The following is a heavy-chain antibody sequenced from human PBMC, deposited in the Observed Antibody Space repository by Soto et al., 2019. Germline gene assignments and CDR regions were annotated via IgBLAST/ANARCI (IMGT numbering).Heavy chain of an antibody. CDR3: AVNDYLDY. CDR1: GFTFSDAW. V-gene: IGHV3-15*01. CDR2: IKRKSDGGTT. Sequence: GGSLRLSCAASGFTFSDAWMIWVRQAPGRGLEWVGRIKRKSDGGTTDYAAPVKGRFTISRDDSANTLYLQMNSLKTEDTAVYFCAVNDYLDYWGQGALVTVSS. J-gene: IGHJ4*02.